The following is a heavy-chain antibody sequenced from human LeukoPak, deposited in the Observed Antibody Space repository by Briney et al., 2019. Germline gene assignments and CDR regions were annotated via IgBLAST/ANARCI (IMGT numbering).Heavy chain of an antibody. CDR1: GYTFTSYD. Sequence: ASVKVSCKASGYTFTSYDINWVRQATGQGLEWMGWMNPNSGNTGYAQKFQGRVTMTTDTSTSTAYMELRSLRSDDTAVYYCARDPIYSYDQTDAFDIWGQGTVVTVSS. CDR3: ARDPIYSYDQTDAFDI. CDR2: MNPNSGNT. J-gene: IGHJ3*02. D-gene: IGHD5-18*01. V-gene: IGHV1-8*01.